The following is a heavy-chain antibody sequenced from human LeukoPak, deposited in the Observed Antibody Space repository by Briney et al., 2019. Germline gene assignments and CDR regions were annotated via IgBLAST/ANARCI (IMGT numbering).Heavy chain of an antibody. CDR1: GGTFSSYA. CDR3: ASETLGYSYGYSFDY. D-gene: IGHD5-18*01. Sequence: GASVKVSCKASGGTFSSYAISWVRQAPGQGLEWMGGIIPIFGTANYAQKFQGRVTITADKSTSTAYMELSSLRSEDTAVYYCASETLGYSYGYSFDYWGQGTLVTVSS. J-gene: IGHJ4*02. CDR2: IIPIFGTA. V-gene: IGHV1-69*06.